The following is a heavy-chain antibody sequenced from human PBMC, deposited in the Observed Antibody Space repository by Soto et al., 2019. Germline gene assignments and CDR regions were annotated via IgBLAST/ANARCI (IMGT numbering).Heavy chain of an antibody. V-gene: IGHV1-18*01. Sequence: ASVKVSCKASGYTFTSYGISWVRQAPGQGLEWMGWISAYNGNTNYAQKLQGRVTMTTDTSTSTAYMELRSLRSDDTAVYYCARAPRYRSAGSGFYFDYWGQGTLVTVSS. CDR1: GYTFTSYG. CDR2: ISAYNGNT. D-gene: IGHD2-15*01. J-gene: IGHJ4*02. CDR3: ARAPRYRSAGSGFYFDY.